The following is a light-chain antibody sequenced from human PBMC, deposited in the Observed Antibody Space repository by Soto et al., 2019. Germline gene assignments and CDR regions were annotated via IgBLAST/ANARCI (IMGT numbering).Light chain of an antibody. Sequence: DIQMTQSPSTLSASVGDRLTITCRASRSIANWLAWYQQKPGQAPKLLIYKASALEGGATSSFSGSGFGTEFLLTLSGLQADDSAPYHCQQYNSYPWAFGQGTRVEV. J-gene: IGKJ1*01. CDR1: RSIANW. V-gene: IGKV1-5*03. CDR2: KAS. CDR3: QQYNSYPWA.